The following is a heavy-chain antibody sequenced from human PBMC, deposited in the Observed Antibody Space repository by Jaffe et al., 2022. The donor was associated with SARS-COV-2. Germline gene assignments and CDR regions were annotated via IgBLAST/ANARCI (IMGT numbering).Heavy chain of an antibody. Sequence: EIQLLESGGGLVQPGGSLRLSCAASGFTFTNYAISWVRQAPGKGLECVSAISASGGTTYYADSVKGRFTISRDNSKNTLSLQMNSLRAEDTAVYYCAKPGSGWYGGGFDFWGQGTMVTVSS. CDR1: GFTFTNYA. CDR3: AKPGSGWYGGGFDF. J-gene: IGHJ3*01. V-gene: IGHV3-23*01. CDR2: ISASGGTT. D-gene: IGHD6-19*01.